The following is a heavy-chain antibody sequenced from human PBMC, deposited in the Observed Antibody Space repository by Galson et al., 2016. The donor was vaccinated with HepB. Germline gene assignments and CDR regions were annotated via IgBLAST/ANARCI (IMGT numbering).Heavy chain of an antibody. CDR2: MSPGASAP. V-gene: IGHV5-51*01. D-gene: IGHD2-2*01. CDR1: GYSFTNYW. CDR3: VRSWTVVVPFMDV. Sequence: QSGAEVKKPGESLKISCKGSGYSFTNYWIAWVRQMPGRGLEWLGIMSPGASAPRSSPSFPGPVSISVDKAISTAYLEWSSLKASDSAMYYCVRSWTVVVPFMDVWGQGTTVTVAS. J-gene: IGHJ6*02.